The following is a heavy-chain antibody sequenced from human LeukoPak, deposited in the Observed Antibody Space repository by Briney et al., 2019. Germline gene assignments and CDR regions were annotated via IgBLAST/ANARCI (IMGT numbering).Heavy chain of an antibody. CDR1: GFTFTSYA. J-gene: IGHJ5*02. V-gene: IGHV3-23*01. CDR3: AKGPFDYDSSGYYYVGDWFDP. D-gene: IGHD3-22*01. Sequence: GGSLRLSCAASGFTFTSYAMSWARQAPGKGLEWLSLISGIGDITYDADSVKGRFTISRDNSKNTLYLQMNSLRAEDTAVYYCAKGPFDYDSSGYYYVGDWFDPWGQGTLVTVSS. CDR2: ISGIGDIT.